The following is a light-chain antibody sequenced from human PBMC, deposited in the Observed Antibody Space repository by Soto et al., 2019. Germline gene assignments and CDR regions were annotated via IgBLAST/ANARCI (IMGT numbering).Light chain of an antibody. CDR1: QSVSTY. V-gene: IGKV3-11*01. Sequence: EIVLTQSPAILSLSPGERATLSCRASQSVSTYLAWYQQKPGQAPRLLIYDTSNRASGVPARFSGSGSGTDFTLTISSLEPEDFAVYYCRQRSSWPFTFGPGAPVDIK. CDR3: RQRSSWPFT. CDR2: DTS. J-gene: IGKJ3*01.